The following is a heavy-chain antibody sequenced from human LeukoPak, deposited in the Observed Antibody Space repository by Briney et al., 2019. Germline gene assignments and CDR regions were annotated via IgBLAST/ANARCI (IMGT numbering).Heavy chain of an antibody. CDR1: GFTFSSYA. V-gene: IGHV3-23*01. CDR2: ISGSGGST. CDR3: ARSIYASGSFYTFDI. D-gene: IGHD3-10*01. J-gene: IGHJ3*02. Sequence: GGSLRLSCAASGFTFSSYAMTWVRQAPGKGLEWVSAISGSGGSTYYADSVKGRFTISRENSKNTLYLQMNTLRAEDTAVYYCARSIYASGSFYTFDIWGQGTMVTVSS.